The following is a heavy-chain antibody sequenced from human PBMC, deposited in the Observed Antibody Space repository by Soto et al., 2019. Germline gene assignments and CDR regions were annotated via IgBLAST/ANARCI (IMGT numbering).Heavy chain of an antibody. V-gene: IGHV3-23*01. J-gene: IGHJ4*02. CDR3: ANRGYNVFTAYREYFDS. Sequence: EIQLLESGGDLVQPGGSLRLSCAASGFTFSSFGMNWVRQAPGRGLEWVSSITHSGQTFYADSVKGRFTISGDNPNHSLHLQMHSLRAGDTAFYYCANRGYNVFTAYREYFDSWGRGTRVTVSP. D-gene: IGHD3-16*01. CDR2: ITHSGQT. CDR1: GFTFSSFG.